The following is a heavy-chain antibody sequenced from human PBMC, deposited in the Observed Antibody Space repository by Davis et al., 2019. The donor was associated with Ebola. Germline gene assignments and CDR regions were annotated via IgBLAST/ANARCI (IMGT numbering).Heavy chain of an antibody. J-gene: IGHJ6*02. CDR3: AGASYYYYGMDV. CDR2: IDPSDSYT. D-gene: IGHD4/OR15-4a*01. CDR1: GYSFTNYW. V-gene: IGHV5-10-1*01. Sequence: GESLKISCKGSGYSFTNYWIGWVRQMPGKGLEWMGRIDPSDSYTNYSPSFQGHVTISADKSISTAYLQWSSLKASDTAMYYCAGASYYYYGMDVWGQGTTVTVSS.